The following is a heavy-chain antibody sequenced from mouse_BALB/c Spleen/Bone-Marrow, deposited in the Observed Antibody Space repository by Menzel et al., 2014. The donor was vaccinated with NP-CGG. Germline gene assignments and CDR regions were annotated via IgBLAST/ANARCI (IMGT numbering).Heavy chain of an antibody. J-gene: IGHJ2*01. Sequence: ELQLQESGGGLVQPGGSLKLSCAASGLTFSSYGMSWVRQTPDKRLELVATINSNGGSTYYPDSVKGRFTISRDNAKNTLYLQMSSLKSEDTAMYYCARPYRYYFDYWGQGTPRAVSS. D-gene: IGHD2-14*01. CDR3: ARPYRYYFDY. CDR2: INSNGGST. CDR1: GLTFSSYG. V-gene: IGHV5-6-3*01.